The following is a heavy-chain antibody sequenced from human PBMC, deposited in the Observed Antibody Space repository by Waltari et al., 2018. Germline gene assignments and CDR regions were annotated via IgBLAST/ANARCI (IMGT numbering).Heavy chain of an antibody. V-gene: IGHV1-46*01. CDR1: EYTFTSSY. CDR2: INPSGGST. J-gene: IGHJ6*02. D-gene: IGHD2-21*01. CDR3: ALDTGALWMDV. Sequence: QVQLVQSGAEVKKPGASVKISCKTSEYTFTSSYIHWVRQAPGQGLEWMGIINPSGGSTIYAQKFQGRVTMTRETSTSTGYMELSSLRSEDTAVYYCALDTGALWMDVWGQGTTVTVSS.